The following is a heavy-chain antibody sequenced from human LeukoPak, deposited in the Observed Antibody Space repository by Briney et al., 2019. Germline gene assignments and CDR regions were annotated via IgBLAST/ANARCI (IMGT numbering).Heavy chain of an antibody. Sequence: SETLSLTCAVYGGSFSGYYWSWIRQPAGKGLEWIGRIHTGGNTNYNPSLKSRVTISIDTSKNQISLILSSVTAADTAVYFCARGQSGVRGANVPNLMGFDPWGQGTLVIVSS. D-gene: IGHD3-10*01. CDR2: IHTGGNT. J-gene: IGHJ5*02. CDR1: GGSFSGYY. CDR3: ARGQSGVRGANVPNLMGFDP. V-gene: IGHV4-59*10.